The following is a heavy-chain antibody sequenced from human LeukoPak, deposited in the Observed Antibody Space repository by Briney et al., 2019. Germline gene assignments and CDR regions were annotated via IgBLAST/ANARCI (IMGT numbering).Heavy chain of an antibody. CDR1: GGSISSHY. CDR2: IYYSGST. CDR3: ARVSWGLDY. D-gene: IGHD6-13*01. V-gene: IGHV4-59*11. J-gene: IGHJ4*02. Sequence: SETLSLTCTVSGGSISSHYWSWIRQPPGKGLEWIGYIYYSGSTNYNPSLKSRVTISVDTSKNQFSLKLSSVTAADTAVYYCARVSWGLDYWGQGTLVTASS.